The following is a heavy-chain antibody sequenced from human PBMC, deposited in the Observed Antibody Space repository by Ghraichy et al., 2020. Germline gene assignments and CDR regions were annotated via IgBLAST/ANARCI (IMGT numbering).Heavy chain of an antibody. CDR1: GFTFSNYG. CDR3: AKDRSYDIFDY. Sequence: GSLRLSCAASGFTFSNYGMAWVRQAPGKGLEWVSAIHASGGSTFYADSVKGRFTISRDNSKNTLYLQMNSLRAEDAAVYYCAKDRSYDIFDYWGQGTLVTVSS. CDR2: IHASGGST. J-gene: IGHJ4*02. V-gene: IGHV3-23*01. D-gene: IGHD1-26*01.